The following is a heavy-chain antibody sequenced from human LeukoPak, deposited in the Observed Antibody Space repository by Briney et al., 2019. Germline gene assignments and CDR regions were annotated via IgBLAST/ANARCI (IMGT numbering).Heavy chain of an antibody. Sequence: KPSETLSLTCSVSGGSISSSSSYWGWIRRPPGKGLEWIATIHYSGSTNYNPSLKSRVTISLDTSKNQFSLKLSSVTAADTAVYYCARHTSGSSLDYWDQGTLVTVSS. D-gene: IGHD6-6*01. CDR1: GGSISSSSSY. V-gene: IGHV4-39*01. J-gene: IGHJ4*02. CDR3: ARHTSGSSLDY. CDR2: IHYSGST.